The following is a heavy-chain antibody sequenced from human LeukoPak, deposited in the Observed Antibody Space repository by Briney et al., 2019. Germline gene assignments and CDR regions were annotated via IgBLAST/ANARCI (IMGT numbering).Heavy chain of an antibody. V-gene: IGHV3-23*01. Sequence: PGGSLRLSCAASGFSFSSHDMNWVRQAPGKGLEWVSAISGSGSHTYYADSVRGRFTISRDNSKSTLYLQMNSLRAEDTAVYYCAKDFRGYNRPFDYWGQGTLVTVSS. CDR2: ISGSGSHT. CDR1: GFSFSSHD. CDR3: AKDFRGYNRPFDY. D-gene: IGHD3-10*01. J-gene: IGHJ4*02.